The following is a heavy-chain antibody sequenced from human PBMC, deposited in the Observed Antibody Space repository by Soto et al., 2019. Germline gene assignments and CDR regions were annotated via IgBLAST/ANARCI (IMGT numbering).Heavy chain of an antibody. D-gene: IGHD3-3*01. CDR1: GGTFSSYA. CDR3: ARGLRSDYYYGMDV. CDR2: IIPIFGTA. Sequence: SVKVSCKASGGTFSSYAISWVRQAPGQGLGWMGGIIPIFGTANYAQKFQGRVTITADESTSTAYMELSSLRSEDTAVYYCARGLRSDYYYGMDVWGQGTTVTVSS. J-gene: IGHJ6*02. V-gene: IGHV1-69*13.